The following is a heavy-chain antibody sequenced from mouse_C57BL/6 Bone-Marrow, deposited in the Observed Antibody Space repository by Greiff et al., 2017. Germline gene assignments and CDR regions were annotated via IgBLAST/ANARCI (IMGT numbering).Heavy chain of an antibody. CDR2: IYPTSGRT. Sequence: QVQLQQPGAELVKPGASVKMSCKASGYTFTSYWINWVKQRPGQGLEWIGDIYPTSGRTNYNEKFKSKAILTVDTSSTTAYMQLSSLTSEDSAVFYCARSGPLVRSFDCWGQGTTLTVSS. D-gene: IGHD2-14*01. V-gene: IGHV1-55*01. CDR3: ARSGPLVRSFDC. CDR1: GYTFTSYW. J-gene: IGHJ2*01.